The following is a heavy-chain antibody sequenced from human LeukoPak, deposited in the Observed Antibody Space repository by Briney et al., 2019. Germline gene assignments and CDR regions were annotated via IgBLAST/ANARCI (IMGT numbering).Heavy chain of an antibody. D-gene: IGHD3-22*01. J-gene: IGHJ4*02. V-gene: IGHV3-7*01. CDR1: GFTFSSYW. Sequence: GGSLRLSCAASGFTFSSYWMSWVRQAPGKGLEWVANIKQDGSEKYYVDSVKGRFTISRDNAKNSLYLQMNSLRAEDTAVYYCARVPNYYDSSGYSYFDYWGQGTLVTVSS. CDR2: IKQDGSEK. CDR3: ARVPNYYDSSGYSYFDY.